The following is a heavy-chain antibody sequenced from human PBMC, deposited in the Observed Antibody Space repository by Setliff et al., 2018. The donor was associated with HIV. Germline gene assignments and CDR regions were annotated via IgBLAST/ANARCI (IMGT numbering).Heavy chain of an antibody. Sequence: ASETLSLTCAVYGGSFSGYYWSWIRQPPGKGLEWIGEINHSGSTNYNPSLKSRVTISVDTSKNQFSLKLSSVTAADTAVYYCNIYYYYYMDVWGKGTTVTVSS. V-gene: IGHV4-34*01. J-gene: IGHJ6*03. CDR3: NIYYYYYMDV. CDR2: INHSGST. CDR1: GGSFSGYY.